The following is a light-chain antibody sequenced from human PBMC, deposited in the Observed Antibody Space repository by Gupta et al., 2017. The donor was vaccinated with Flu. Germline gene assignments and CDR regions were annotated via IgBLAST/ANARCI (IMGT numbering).Light chain of an antibody. V-gene: IGLV1-40*01. Sequence: QRVTISCTGATIGAGYDVHWYQQFPGRAPKLLIYGHNNRPSGVPDRFSASKSGSSASLYIAGLRTDDEADYYCQSFDTTLNGSVFGTGTTVTVL. CDR3: QSFDTTLNGSV. J-gene: IGLJ1*01. CDR1: TIGAGYD. CDR2: GHN.